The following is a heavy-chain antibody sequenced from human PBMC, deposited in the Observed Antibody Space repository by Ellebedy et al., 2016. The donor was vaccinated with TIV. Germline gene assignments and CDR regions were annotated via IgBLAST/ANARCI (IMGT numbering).Heavy chain of an antibody. J-gene: IGHJ4*02. D-gene: IGHD3-22*01. CDR3: ARTVYYESSGYPLFDY. CDR2: INQSGST. Sequence: SETLSLTCAVYGGSFSGYYWSWIRQPPGKGLEWIGEINQSGSTNYNPSLKSRVTISVDTSKNQFSLKLTSVTAADTAVYYCARTVYYESSGYPLFDYWGRGALVTVSS. CDR1: GGSFSGYY. V-gene: IGHV4-34*01.